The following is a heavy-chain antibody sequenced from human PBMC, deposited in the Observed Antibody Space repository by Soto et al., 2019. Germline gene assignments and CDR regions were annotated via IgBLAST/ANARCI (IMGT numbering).Heavy chain of an antibody. CDR2: IYYSGST. CDR3: ARHFNPGGFDP. V-gene: IGHV4-61*01. J-gene: IGHJ5*02. CDR1: GGSVSSGSYY. Sequence: SETLSLTCTVSGGSVSSGSYYWSWIRQPPGKGLEWIGYIYYSGSTNYNPSLKSRVTISVDTSKNQFSLKLSSVTAADTAVYYCARHFNPGGFDPWGQGTLVTVSS. D-gene: IGHD3-3*02.